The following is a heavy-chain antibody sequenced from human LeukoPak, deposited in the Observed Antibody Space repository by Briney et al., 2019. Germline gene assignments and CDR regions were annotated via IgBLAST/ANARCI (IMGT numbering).Heavy chain of an antibody. Sequence: GGSLRLSCAASGFTFSTYWMSWVRQAPGKGLEWVGNIKQDGSEKYYVDSVKGRFNISRDNAKNSLYLQMISLRAEDTALYYCARISGSGSSYYFDWWGQVTLVTVSS. V-gene: IGHV3-7*01. D-gene: IGHD3-10*01. CDR2: IKQDGSEK. CDR3: ARISGSGSSYYFDW. J-gene: IGHJ4*02. CDR1: GFTFSTYW.